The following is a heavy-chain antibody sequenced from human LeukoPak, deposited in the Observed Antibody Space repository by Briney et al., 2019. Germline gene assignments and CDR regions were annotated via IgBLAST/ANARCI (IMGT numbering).Heavy chain of an antibody. V-gene: IGHV3-21*06. CDR3: ATLGPTGGDFTYNWFDP. Sequence: GGSLRLSCAPSGFPFCTYSMNCVREAPGGGLECVSRISSRSTYINYTDSVKGRFTISRDNAKNSLYLQMVSLRADDTAVYYCATLGPTGGDFTYNWFDPWGLGTLVTVSS. D-gene: IGHD2-21*02. CDR2: ISSRSTYI. J-gene: IGHJ5*02. CDR1: GFPFCTYS.